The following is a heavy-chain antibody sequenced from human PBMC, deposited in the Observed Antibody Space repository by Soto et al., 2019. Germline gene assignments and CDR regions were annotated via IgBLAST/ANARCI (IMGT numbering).Heavy chain of an antibody. CDR2: ISSSGNAI. CDR1: GFTFSSYS. V-gene: IGHV3-48*01. CDR3: ARGGSGSYRADY. D-gene: IGHD3-10*01. J-gene: IGHJ4*02. Sequence: EVQLVESGGGLVQPGGSLRLSCAASGFTFSSYSMNWVRQTPGKGLEWVSYISSSGNAIYYADSVRGRLTISRDNAKSALYLEMNSLRAEDTAVYYCARGGSGSYRADYWGQGTLVTVSS.